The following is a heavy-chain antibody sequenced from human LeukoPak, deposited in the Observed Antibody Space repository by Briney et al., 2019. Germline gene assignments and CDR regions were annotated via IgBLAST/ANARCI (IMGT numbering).Heavy chain of an antibody. CDR3: ARVPLWSGYYVPSYYYDYMDY. D-gene: IGHD3-3*01. CDR2: MNPDSGNT. Sequence: GASVKVSCKASGYTFTSYDINWVRQATGQGLQWMGWMNPDSGNTGYAQKFQGRVTMTRNTSISTAYMELSSLRSEDTAVYYCARVPLWSGYYVPSYYYDYMDYWGKGTTVTVSS. CDR1: GYTFTSYD. J-gene: IGHJ6*03. V-gene: IGHV1-8*01.